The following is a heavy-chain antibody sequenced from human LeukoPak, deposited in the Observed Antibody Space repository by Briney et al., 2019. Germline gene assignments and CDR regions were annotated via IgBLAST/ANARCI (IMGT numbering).Heavy chain of an antibody. Sequence: GGSLRLSCAASGFTFSSYAMSWVRQAPGKGLEWVSAISGSGGSTYYADSVKGRFTIPRDNSKNTLYLQMNSLRAEDTAVHYCAKDPPVVPAATEDYWGQGTLVTVSS. V-gene: IGHV3-23*01. J-gene: IGHJ4*02. D-gene: IGHD2-2*01. CDR2: ISGSGGST. CDR3: AKDPPVVPAATEDY. CDR1: GFTFSSYA.